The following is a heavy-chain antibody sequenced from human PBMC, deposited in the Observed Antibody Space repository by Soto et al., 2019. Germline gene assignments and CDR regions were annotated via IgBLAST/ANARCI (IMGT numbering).Heavy chain of an antibody. CDR2: IWYDGSNK. V-gene: IGHV3-33*01. CDR3: AREGDCSSTSCYQSWFDP. Sequence: QVQLVESGGGVVQPGRSLRLSCAASGFTFSSYGMHWVRQAPGKGLEWVAVIWYDGSNKYYADSVKGRFTISRDNSKNTLQLQMNSLRAEDTAVYYCAREGDCSSTSCYQSWFDPWGQGTLVTVSS. CDR1: GFTFSSYG. D-gene: IGHD2-2*01. J-gene: IGHJ5*02.